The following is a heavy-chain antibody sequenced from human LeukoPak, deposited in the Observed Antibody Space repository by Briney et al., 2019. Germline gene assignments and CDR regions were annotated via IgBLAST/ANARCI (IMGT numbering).Heavy chain of an antibody. D-gene: IGHD4-23*01. J-gene: IGHJ4*02. CDR2: IYSSGST. Sequence: SETLSLTCTGSGGSINSYYWSWIRQPAGKGLEWIGRIYSSGSTNYNPSLKSRVSMSVDPSKQQFSVKLNSVTAADTAVYYCARGGKATVVTMWGQGILVSVSS. V-gene: IGHV4-4*07. CDR3: ARGGKATVVTM. CDR1: GGSINSYY.